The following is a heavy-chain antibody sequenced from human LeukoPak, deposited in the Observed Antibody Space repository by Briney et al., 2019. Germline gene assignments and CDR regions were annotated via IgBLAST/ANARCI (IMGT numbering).Heavy chain of an antibody. CDR3: ARDLIVTTFDGHHWYFDL. J-gene: IGHJ2*01. CDR2: ISSDGSKR. Sequence: GRSLSLSCAPSGFDFNTYSLHCVRQPPDTCLEWISVISSDGSKRYYADSVQDRFTISIDNSKNTLYLQVNSLRAEDTAVYYCARDLIVTTFDGHHWYFDLWGRGTLVTVSS. V-gene: IGHV3-30*01. CDR1: GFDFNTYS. D-gene: IGHD3-9*01.